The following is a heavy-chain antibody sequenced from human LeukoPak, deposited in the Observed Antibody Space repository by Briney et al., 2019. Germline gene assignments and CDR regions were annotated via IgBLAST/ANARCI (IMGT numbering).Heavy chain of an antibody. V-gene: IGHV3-7*01. CDR2: IKQDGSEK. Sequence: PGGSLRLSCAASGFTFSSYLMNWVRQAPGKGLEWVANIKQDGSEKYYVDSVKGRFTISRDSAKNSLYLQMNSLRPEDTAVYYCAKIPSRVVVTTTPWGQGTLVTVSS. CDR1: GFTFSSYL. D-gene: IGHD2-21*02. CDR3: AKIPSRVVVTTTP. J-gene: IGHJ5*02.